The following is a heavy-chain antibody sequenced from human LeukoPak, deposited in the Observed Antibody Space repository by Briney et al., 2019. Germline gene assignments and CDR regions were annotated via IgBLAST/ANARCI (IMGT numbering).Heavy chain of an antibody. CDR3: ARLWFGELSYYMDV. CDR2: IYYSGST. Sequence: SETLSLTCTVSGGSISSSYYWGWIRQPPGKGLEWIGSIYYSGSTYYNPSLKSRVTISVDTSKNQFSLKLSSVTAADTAVYYYARLWFGELSYYMDVWGKGTTVTVSS. J-gene: IGHJ6*03. D-gene: IGHD3-10*01. CDR1: GGSISSSYY. V-gene: IGHV4-39*01.